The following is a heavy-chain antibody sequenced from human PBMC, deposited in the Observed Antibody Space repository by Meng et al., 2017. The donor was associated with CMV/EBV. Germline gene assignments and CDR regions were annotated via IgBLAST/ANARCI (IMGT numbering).Heavy chain of an antibody. Sequence: QGHRAESGPGLVKPSQNLSLNCTVSGGSISSGDYYWSWIRQPPGKGLEWIGYIYYSGSTYYNPSLKSRVTISVDASKNQFSLKLSSVTAADTAVYYCARVYCSGGSCYGNWFDPWGQGTLVTVSS. CDR2: IYYSGST. CDR1: GGSISSGDYY. CDR3: ARVYCSGGSCYGNWFDP. J-gene: IGHJ5*02. V-gene: IGHV4-30-4*08. D-gene: IGHD2-15*01.